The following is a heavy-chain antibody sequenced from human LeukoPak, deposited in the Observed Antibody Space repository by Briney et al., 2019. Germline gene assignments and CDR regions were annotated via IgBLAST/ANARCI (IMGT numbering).Heavy chain of an antibody. V-gene: IGHV3-23*01. CDR2: ISGSGGST. CDR1: GFTFSSYG. Sequence: GGCLRLSCAASGFTFSSYGMSWVRQAPGKGLEWVSAISGSGGSTYYADSVKGRFTISRDNSKDTLYLQMNSLRAEDTAVYYCAKFSVEVDVLRYFDWFKNDWFDPWGQGTLVTVSS. CDR3: AKFSVEVDVLRYFDWFKNDWFDP. J-gene: IGHJ5*02. D-gene: IGHD3-9*01.